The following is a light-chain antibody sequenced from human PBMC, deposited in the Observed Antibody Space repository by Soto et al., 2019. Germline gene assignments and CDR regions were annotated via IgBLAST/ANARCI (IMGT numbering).Light chain of an antibody. CDR2: YNN. J-gene: IGLJ1*01. CDR1: DSNIGSNS. Sequence: QSALTQPPSASGTAGQVVTSSCSGGDSNIGSNSVYWYQHLPRMAPKLLIYYNNQRPSGVPDRFSGSRSGTSASLAIVGLRSEDEAVYYCAAWDASLSACVFGNGTKVTVL. V-gene: IGLV1-47*02. CDR3: AAWDASLSACV.